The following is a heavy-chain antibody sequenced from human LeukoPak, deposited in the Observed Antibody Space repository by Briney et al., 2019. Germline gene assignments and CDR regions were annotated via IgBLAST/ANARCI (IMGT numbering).Heavy chain of an antibody. J-gene: IGHJ6*02. CDR2: ITSSSTYT. Sequence: GGSLRLSCAGSGITFSNVWMSWVRQAPGKGLEWISYITSSSTYTNYADSVKGRFTISRDNAKNSLYLQMNSLRAEDTAVYYCARDLDHNMDVWGQGTTVTVSS. D-gene: IGHD3/OR15-3a*01. CDR3: ARDLDHNMDV. V-gene: IGHV3-11*06. CDR1: GITFSNVW.